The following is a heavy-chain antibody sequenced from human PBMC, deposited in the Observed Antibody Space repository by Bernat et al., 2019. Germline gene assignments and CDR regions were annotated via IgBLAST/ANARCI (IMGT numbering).Heavy chain of an antibody. CDR3: ARGYQLLVFDS. J-gene: IGHJ5*01. D-gene: IGHD2-2*01. Sequence: QVQLQESGPGLVQPSQTLSLTCHVSGVPINSNAYYWSWIRQHPGKGLEYIAYIYYSGSTYYNPSLQSRVTISLDTSKNQFSLKLSSVTAADTAVYYCARGYQLLVFDSWGQGTLITVS. V-gene: IGHV4-31*03. CDR1: GVPINSNAYY. CDR2: IYYSGST.